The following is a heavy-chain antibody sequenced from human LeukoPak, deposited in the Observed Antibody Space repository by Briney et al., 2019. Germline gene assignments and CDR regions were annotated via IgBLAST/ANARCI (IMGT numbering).Heavy chain of an antibody. CDR2: IKEDGSEK. V-gene: IGHV3-7*01. D-gene: IGHD3-16*01. CDR3: AKGDVDAYYFDY. Sequence: GGSLRLSCAASGFALRSYWMTWVRQAPGKGLEWVANIKEDGSEKYYVDSVKGRFTISRDNAKNSLFLQMNSLRAEDTAVYYCAKGDVDAYYFDYWGQGTLVTVSS. CDR1: GFALRSYW. J-gene: IGHJ4*02.